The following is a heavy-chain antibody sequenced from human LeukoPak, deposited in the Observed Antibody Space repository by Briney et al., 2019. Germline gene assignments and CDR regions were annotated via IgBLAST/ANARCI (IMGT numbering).Heavy chain of an antibody. CDR3: ARRGGESIVAMILHAFDI. D-gene: IGHD5-12*01. Sequence: PSETLSLTCTVSGGSISSYSWSWIRQPPGKGLEWIGSIYYSGSTNYNPSLKSRVTMSVDTSKNQFSLRLSSVTAADTAVYYCARRGGESIVAMILHAFDIWGQGTMVTVSS. J-gene: IGHJ3*02. V-gene: IGHV4-59*08. CDR2: IYYSGST. CDR1: GGSISSYS.